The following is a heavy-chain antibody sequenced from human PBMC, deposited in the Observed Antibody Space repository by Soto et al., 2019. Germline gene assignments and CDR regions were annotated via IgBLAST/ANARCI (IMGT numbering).Heavy chain of an antibody. D-gene: IGHD3-22*01. CDR3: AKDQVQVDSSGYAIDS. J-gene: IGHJ5*01. CDR2: ISASGGST. Sequence: GGSLRLSWAASGFTFSSYALGWVRQAPGKGLEWVSAISASGGSTYYADSVKGRFTISRDNSKNSLYLQMNSLRAEDTAVYYCAKDQVQVDSSGYAIDSWGQGAPVTVS. V-gene: IGHV3-23*01. CDR1: GFTFSSYA.